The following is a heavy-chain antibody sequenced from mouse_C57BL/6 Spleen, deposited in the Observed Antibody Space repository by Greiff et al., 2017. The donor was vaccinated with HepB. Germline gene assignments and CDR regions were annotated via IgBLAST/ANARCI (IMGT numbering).Heavy chain of an antibody. CDR3: ARGYYGSSSWVAY. V-gene: IGHV1-39*01. D-gene: IGHD1-1*01. J-gene: IGHJ3*01. Sequence: EVQLQQSGPELVKPGASVKISCKASGYSFTDYNMNWVKQSHGKSLEWIGVLNPNYGTTSYNQKFKGKATLTVDQSSSTAYMQLNSLTSEDSAVYYGARGYYGSSSWVAYWGQGTLVTVAA. CDR1: GYSFTDYN. CDR2: LNPNYGTT.